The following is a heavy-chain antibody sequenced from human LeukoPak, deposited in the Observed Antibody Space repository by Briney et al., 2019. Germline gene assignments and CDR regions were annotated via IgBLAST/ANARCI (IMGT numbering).Heavy chain of an antibody. CDR2: IYPGDSTT. J-gene: IGHJ6*03. D-gene: IGHD6-13*01. CDR1: GYTFTNYW. CDR3: ARLQGGRSSNMAF. Sequence: GGSLQISCKGSGYTFTNYWIAGVRQMPGKGLEGMGIIYPGDSTTRFSPSFQGQVTISADKSISTASLQWSSLKASDSAMYYCARLQGGRSSNMAFWGKGTTVTVSS. V-gene: IGHV5-51*01.